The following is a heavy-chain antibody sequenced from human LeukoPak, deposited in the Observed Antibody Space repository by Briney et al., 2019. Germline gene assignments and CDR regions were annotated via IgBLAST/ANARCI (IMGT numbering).Heavy chain of an antibody. V-gene: IGHV4-59*08. Sequence: SETLSLTCTVSGGSISTYYWTWIRQSPGKGLEWIGYIYYNGNSHYNPSLQGRVAMSVDTSRNQFSLSLTSVTAADTAVYYCATNTRDGFNAYFFDSWGQGTLVTVSS. CDR2: IYYNGNS. CDR1: GGSISTYY. J-gene: IGHJ4*02. D-gene: IGHD2/OR15-2a*01. CDR3: ATNTRDGFNAYFFDS.